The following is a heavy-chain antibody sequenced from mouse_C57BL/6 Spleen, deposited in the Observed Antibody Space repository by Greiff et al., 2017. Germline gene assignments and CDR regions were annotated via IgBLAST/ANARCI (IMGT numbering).Heavy chain of an antibody. CDR3: AIYYDYDRGFAY. CDR2: IYPGSGST. CDR1: GYTFTSYW. J-gene: IGHJ3*01. V-gene: IGHV1-55*01. D-gene: IGHD2-4*01. Sequence: VQLQQPGAELVKPGASVKMSCKASGYTFTSYWITWVKQRPGQGLEWIGDIYPGSGSTNYNEKFKSKATLTVDTSSSTAYMQRSSLTSEDSAVYYCAIYYDYDRGFAYWGQGTLVTVSA.